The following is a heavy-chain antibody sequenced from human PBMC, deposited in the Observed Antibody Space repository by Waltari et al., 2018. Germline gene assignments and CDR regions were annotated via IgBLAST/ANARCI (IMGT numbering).Heavy chain of an antibody. V-gene: IGHV4-39*07. Sequence: QLQLQESGPGLVTPSETLSLTCTVSGGSISSSSYYWGWIRQPPGKGLEWIGISSYGGSTAENPTLKSRVTRSVDTSKNQFSLKLSSVTAADTAVYYCARHKGLGATTVDYWGQGTLVTVSS. D-gene: IGHD1-26*01. CDR3: ARHKGLGATTVDY. CDR2: SSYGGST. CDR1: GGSISSSSYY. J-gene: IGHJ4*02.